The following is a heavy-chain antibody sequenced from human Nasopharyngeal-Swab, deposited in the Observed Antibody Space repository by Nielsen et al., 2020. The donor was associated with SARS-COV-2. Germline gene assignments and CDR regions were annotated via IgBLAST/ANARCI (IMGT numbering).Heavy chain of an antibody. V-gene: IGHV3-21*01. Sequence: GGSLRLSCAASGFTFSSYSMNWVRQAPGKGLEWVSSISSSSSYIYYADSVKGRFTISRDNAKNSLYLQMNSLGAEDTAVYYCARVAVAGNPRAPYYYYMDVWAKGPRSPSP. CDR1: GFTFSSYS. CDR3: ARVAVAGNPRAPYYYYMDV. CDR2: ISSSSSYI. D-gene: IGHD6-19*01. J-gene: IGHJ6*03.